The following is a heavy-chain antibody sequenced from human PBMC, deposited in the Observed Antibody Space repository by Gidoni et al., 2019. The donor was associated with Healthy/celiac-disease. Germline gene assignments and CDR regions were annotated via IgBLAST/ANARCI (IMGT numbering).Heavy chain of an antibody. V-gene: IGHV3-21*01. CDR3: ARDRDDSSGYYLRGGDY. Sequence: EVQLVESGGGLVKRGGSLSLSCAAYGFNFSTYNMNWVRQAPGQGLGCVSSISSSSSYIYYADSVKGRFTISRDNAKNSMYLQMNSLRVEDTAVYYCARDRDDSSGYYLRGGDYWGQGTLVTVSS. D-gene: IGHD3-22*01. CDR2: ISSSSSYI. CDR1: GFNFSTYN. J-gene: IGHJ4*02.